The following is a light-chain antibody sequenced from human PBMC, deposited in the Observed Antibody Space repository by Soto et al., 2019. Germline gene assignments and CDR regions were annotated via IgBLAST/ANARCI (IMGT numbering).Light chain of an antibody. CDR1: NSDVGSYNL. Sequence: QSALTQPASVSGSPGQSITISCTGTNSDVGSYNLVSWYQQEPGKAPKLMIHEGSKRPSGVSNRFSGSKSGNTASLTISNRQAEDEADYFCCSYAGSGTLVFGGGTKVTVL. V-gene: IGLV2-23*01. CDR3: CSYAGSGTLV. J-gene: IGLJ2*01. CDR2: EGS.